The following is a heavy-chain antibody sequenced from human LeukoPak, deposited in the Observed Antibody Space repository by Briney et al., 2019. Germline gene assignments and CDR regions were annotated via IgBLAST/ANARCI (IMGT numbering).Heavy chain of an antibody. J-gene: IGHJ5*02. Sequence: ASVKVSCKASGYTFTGYYMHWVRQAPGQGLEWMGWISPNSGGTNYAQKFQGRVTMTRDTSISTAYMELSRLRSDDTAVYYCARGRLRITIFGVAKSNWFDPWGQGTLVTVSS. V-gene: IGHV1-2*02. CDR3: ARGRLRITIFGVAKSNWFDP. CDR1: GYTFTGYY. D-gene: IGHD3-3*01. CDR2: ISPNSGGT.